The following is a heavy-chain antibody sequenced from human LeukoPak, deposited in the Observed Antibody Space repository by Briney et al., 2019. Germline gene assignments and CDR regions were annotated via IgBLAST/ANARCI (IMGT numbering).Heavy chain of an antibody. CDR3: AKDPYYYDSSGYSTQYYFDY. CDR1: GFSFRNYW. V-gene: IGHV3-30*18. D-gene: IGHD3-22*01. CDR2: ISYDGSNK. Sequence: GGSLRLSCAASGFSFRNYWMSWVRQAPGKGLEWVAVISYDGSNKYYADSVKGRFTISRDNSKNTLYLQMNSLRAEDTAVYYCAKDPYYYDSSGYSTQYYFDYWGQGTLVTVSS. J-gene: IGHJ4*02.